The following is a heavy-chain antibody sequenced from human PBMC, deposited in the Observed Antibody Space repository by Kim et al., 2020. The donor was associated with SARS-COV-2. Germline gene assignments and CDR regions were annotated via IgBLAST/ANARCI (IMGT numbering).Heavy chain of an antibody. D-gene: IGHD1-26*01. CDR2: IKQDGSEK. CDR3: ARAIHSIVGATEGLGYYYGMDV. V-gene: IGHV3-7*01. Sequence: GGSLRLSCAASGFTFSSYWMSWVRQAPGKGLEWVANIKQDGSEKYYVDSVKGRFTISKDNAKNSLYLQMNSLRAEDTAVYYCARAIHSIVGATEGLGYYYGMDVWGQGTTVTVSS. J-gene: IGHJ6*02. CDR1: GFTFSSYW.